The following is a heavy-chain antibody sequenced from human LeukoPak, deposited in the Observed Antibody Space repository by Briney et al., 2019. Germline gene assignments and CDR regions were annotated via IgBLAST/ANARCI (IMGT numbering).Heavy chain of an antibody. Sequence: PSETLYLTCTVSGGSISSYYWSWIRQPPGKGLEWIGFIYYSGSTNYNPSLKSRVTISVDTSKNQFSLKLSSVTAADTAVYYCARHSGVQLWNPNWFDPWGQGTLVTVSS. CDR2: IYYSGST. J-gene: IGHJ5*02. D-gene: IGHD5-18*01. CDR3: ARHSGVQLWNPNWFDP. V-gene: IGHV4-59*08. CDR1: GGSISSYY.